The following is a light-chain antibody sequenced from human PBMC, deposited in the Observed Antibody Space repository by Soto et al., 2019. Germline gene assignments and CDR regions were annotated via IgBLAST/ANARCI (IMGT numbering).Light chain of an antibody. Sequence: NFMLTQPHSVSESPGKTVTISCTRSSGSIATNYVQWFQQRPGSAPIIVIYEDGQRPSGVPDRFSGSIDSSSNSASLTISGLQTEDEADYYCQSYDSSNHGVFGGGTKLTVL. CDR2: EDG. J-gene: IGLJ3*02. CDR1: SGSIATNY. CDR3: QSYDSSNHGV. V-gene: IGLV6-57*03.